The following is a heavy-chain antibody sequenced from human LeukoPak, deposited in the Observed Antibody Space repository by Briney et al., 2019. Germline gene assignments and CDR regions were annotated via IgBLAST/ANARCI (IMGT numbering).Heavy chain of an antibody. CDR3: TRGAVGTGVWFDP. D-gene: IGHD1-26*01. V-gene: IGHV3-74*01. CDR1: VFTFSGYW. Sequence: GGSLRLSCAASVFTFSGYWMHWVRQAPGKGRVWVSRINTDGGITNYADSVRGRFTISRDNAKNTLHLQMNSLRADDTAVYYCTRGAVGTGVWFDPWGQGTLVTASS. CDR2: INTDGGIT. J-gene: IGHJ5*02.